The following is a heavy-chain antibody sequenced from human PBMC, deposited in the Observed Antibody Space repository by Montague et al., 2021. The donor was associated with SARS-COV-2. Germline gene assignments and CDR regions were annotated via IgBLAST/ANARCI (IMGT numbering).Heavy chain of an antibody. J-gene: IGHJ4*02. CDR3: AHTLMQWLTPLSFDY. V-gene: IGHV2-5*02. CDR2: IYWDDDK. D-gene: IGHD6-19*01. CDR1: GFSLSTSGVR. Sequence: PALVKPTQTLTLTRTFSGFSLSTSGVRVGWIRQPPGKALKWLALIYWDDDKRYSPSLKSRLTITKDTSKNQVVLTMTNMDPVDTATYYCAHTLMQWLTPLSFDYWGQGTLVTVSS.